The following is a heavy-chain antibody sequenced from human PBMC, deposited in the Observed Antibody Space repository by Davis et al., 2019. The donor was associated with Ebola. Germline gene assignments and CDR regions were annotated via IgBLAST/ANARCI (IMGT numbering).Heavy chain of an antibody. D-gene: IGHD5-12*01. CDR3: ARYSGYGWYFDY. CDR2: IYYSGST. CDR1: GGSISSSSYY. J-gene: IGHJ4*02. V-gene: IGHV4-61*05. Sequence: SETLSLTCTVSGGSISSSSYYWGWIRQPPGKGLEWIGYIYYSGSTNYNPSLKSRVTISVDTSKNQFSLKLSSVTAADTAVYYCARYSGYGWYFDYWGQGTLVTVSS.